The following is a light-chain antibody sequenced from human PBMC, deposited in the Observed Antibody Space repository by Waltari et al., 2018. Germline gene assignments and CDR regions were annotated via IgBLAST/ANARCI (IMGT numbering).Light chain of an antibody. CDR3: QQSYTTPRT. Sequence: EIQISQSLSSLSVSVGDRVTLTCRASRTIITYLYWYQQKPGQAPKLLIYAASYLQSGVPSRFSGSGSGTDFTLTISTLQPEDFAIYFCQQSYTTPRTFGQGTKVDIK. J-gene: IGKJ1*01. CDR1: RTIITY. V-gene: IGKV1-39*01. CDR2: AAS.